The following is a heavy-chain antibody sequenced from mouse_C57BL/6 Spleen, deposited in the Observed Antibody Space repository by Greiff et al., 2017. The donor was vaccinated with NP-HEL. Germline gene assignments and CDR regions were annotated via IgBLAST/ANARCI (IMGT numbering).Heavy chain of an antibody. V-gene: IGHV2-2*01. CDR2: IWSGGST. D-gene: IGHD1-1*01. J-gene: IGHJ1*03. CDR3: ARIPPFTTVVATRYFDV. Sequence: QVHVKQSGPGLVQPSQSLSITCTVSGFSLTSYGVHWVRQSPGKGLEWLGVIWSGGSTDYNAAFISRLSISKDNSKSQVFFKMNSLQADDTAIYYCARIPPFTTVVATRYFDVWGTGTTVTVSS. CDR1: GFSLTSYG.